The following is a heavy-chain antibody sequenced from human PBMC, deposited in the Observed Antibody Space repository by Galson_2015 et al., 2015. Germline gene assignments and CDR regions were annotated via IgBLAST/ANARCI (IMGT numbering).Heavy chain of an antibody. Sequence: SVKVSCKASGYTFTSYYMHWVRQAPGQGLEWMGIINPSGGSTSYAQKFQGRVTMTRDTSTSTVYMELSSLRSEDTAVYYCARDPILDTAMVIHYYGMDVWGQGTTVTVSS. D-gene: IGHD5-18*01. CDR2: INPSGGST. CDR1: GYTFTSYY. CDR3: ARDPILDTAMVIHYYGMDV. V-gene: IGHV1-46*01. J-gene: IGHJ6*02.